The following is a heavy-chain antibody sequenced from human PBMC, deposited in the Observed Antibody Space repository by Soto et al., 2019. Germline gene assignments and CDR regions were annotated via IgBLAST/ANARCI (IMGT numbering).Heavy chain of an antibody. J-gene: IGHJ4*02. Sequence: QLQLQESGSGLVKPSQTLSLTCAVSGGSISSGGYSWSWIRQPPGKGLEWIGYIYHSGSTYYNPSLKSRVTKAVDRSKTQFSLKLSSVTAADTAVYYCAAGGGLPRYYWGQGTLVTVSS. V-gene: IGHV4-30-2*01. CDR2: IYHSGST. CDR1: GGSISSGGYS. CDR3: AAGGGLPRYY. D-gene: IGHD5-12*01.